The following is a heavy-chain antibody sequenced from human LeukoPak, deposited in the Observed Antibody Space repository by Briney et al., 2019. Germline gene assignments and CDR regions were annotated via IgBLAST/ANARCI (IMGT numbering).Heavy chain of an antibody. CDR3: ASAITMVRGGADY. CDR1: GGSFSGYY. Sequence: PSETLSLTCAVYGGSFSGYYWSWIRQPPGKGLEWIGEINYSGSTNYNPSLKSRVTISVDTSKNQFSLKLSSMTAADTAVYYCASAITMVRGGADYWGQGTLVTVSS. V-gene: IGHV4-34*01. D-gene: IGHD3-10*01. CDR2: INYSGST. J-gene: IGHJ4*02.